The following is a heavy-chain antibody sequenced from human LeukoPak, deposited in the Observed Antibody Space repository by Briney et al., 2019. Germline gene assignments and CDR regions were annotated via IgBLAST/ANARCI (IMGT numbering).Heavy chain of an antibody. CDR1: GFTFSSYA. D-gene: IGHD5-18*01. CDR2: ISSNGGST. Sequence: TGGSLRLSCSAPGFTFSSYAMHWVRQAPGRGLEYVSAISSNGGSTYYADSVKGRFTISRDNSKNTLYLQMSSLRAEDTAVYYCVKGDGYSYYYYGMDVWGQGTTVTVSS. CDR3: VKGDGYSYYYYGMDV. V-gene: IGHV3-64D*06. J-gene: IGHJ6*02.